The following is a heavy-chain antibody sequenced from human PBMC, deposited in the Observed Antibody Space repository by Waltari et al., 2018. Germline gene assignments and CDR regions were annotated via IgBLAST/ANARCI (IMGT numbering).Heavy chain of an antibody. Sequence: QVQLQESGPGLVKPSETLSLTCAVSGYSISSGYYWGWIRQPPGKGLEWIGSIYHSGSTYYNPSLKSRVTISVDTSKNQFSLKLSSVTAADTAVYYCARDRLTGVDAFDIWGQGTMVTVSS. CDR3: ARDRLTGVDAFDI. CDR1: GYSISSGYY. V-gene: IGHV4-38-2*02. CDR2: IYHSGST. J-gene: IGHJ3*02. D-gene: IGHD3-10*01.